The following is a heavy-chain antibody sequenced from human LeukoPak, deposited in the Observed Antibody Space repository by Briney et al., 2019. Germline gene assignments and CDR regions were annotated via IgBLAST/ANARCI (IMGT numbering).Heavy chain of an antibody. CDR2: ISGSGGST. V-gene: IGHV3-23*01. D-gene: IGHD2-15*01. CDR3: AKELGYCSGGSCYGGAFDI. J-gene: IGHJ3*02. Sequence: TGGSLRLSCAASGFTFSSYAMSWVRQAPGKGLEWVSAISGSGGSTYYADSVKGRFTISRDNSKNTLYLQMNSLRAEDTAVYYCAKELGYCSGGSCYGGAFDIWGQGTVVTVSS. CDR1: GFTFSSYA.